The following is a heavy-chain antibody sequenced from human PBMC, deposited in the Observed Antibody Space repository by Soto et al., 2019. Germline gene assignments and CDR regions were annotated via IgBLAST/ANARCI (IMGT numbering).Heavy chain of an antibody. J-gene: IGHJ6*02. CDR1: GYSFTTYG. CDR3: AREGPATSYYYGMDV. CDR2: ISGYNGNT. Sequence: QVQLVQSRGEVKKPGASVKVSCKTSGYSFTTYGISWVRQAPGQGLEWMGWISGYNGNTNYAQKLKGRLTMTTDTSTRTANMELRTLTSDDTAVYYCAREGPATSYYYGMDVWGQGSTVTVSS. V-gene: IGHV1-18*01.